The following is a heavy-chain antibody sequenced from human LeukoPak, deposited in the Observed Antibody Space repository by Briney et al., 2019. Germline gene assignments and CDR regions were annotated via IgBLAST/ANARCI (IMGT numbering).Heavy chain of an antibody. V-gene: IGHV3-30*02. CDR3: ARGPEKYYDILTGYLPYYFDY. J-gene: IGHJ4*02. CDR1: GFTFSSYD. CDR2: MQYDGSIK. D-gene: IGHD3-9*01. Sequence: GGSLRLSCAASGFTFSSYDMHWVRQAPGPGPERVAFMQYDGSIKYYADSVKGRFTISRDNAKNSLYLQMNSLRAEDTAVYYCARGPEKYYDILTGYLPYYFDYWGQGTLVTVSS.